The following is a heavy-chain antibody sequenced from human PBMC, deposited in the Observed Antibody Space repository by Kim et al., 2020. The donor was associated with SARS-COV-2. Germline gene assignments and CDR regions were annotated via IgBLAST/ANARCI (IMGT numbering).Heavy chain of an antibody. CDR2: IIVIGTKS. J-gene: IGHJ2*01. D-gene: IGHD3-3*01. V-gene: IGHV3-23*01. CDR3: AKDGDSWSGYSPLFDL. CDR1: GFTFSSYA. Sequence: RGSLRLSCAASGFTFSSYAMSWVRQAPGKGLEWASSIIVIGTKSSYADSVQGRFTSSRDNSKNTLPLQMNSLRAKNTAVYYCAKDGDSWSGYSPLFDLWGRGTLVTVSS.